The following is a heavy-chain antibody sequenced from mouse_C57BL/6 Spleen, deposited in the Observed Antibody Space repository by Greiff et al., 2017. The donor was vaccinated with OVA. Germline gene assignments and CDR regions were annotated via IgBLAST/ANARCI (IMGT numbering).Heavy chain of an antibody. D-gene: IGHD1-1*01. CDR1: GYAFSSYW. CDR2: IYPGDGDT. Sequence: QVQLQQSGAELVKPGASVKISCKASGYAFSSYWMNWVKQRPGKGLEWIGQIYPGDGDTNYNGKFKGKATLTADKSSSTAYMQLSSLTSEDSAVYFCANGYYGRSRYFDYWGQGTTLTVSS. CDR3: ANGYYGRSRYFDY. J-gene: IGHJ2*01. V-gene: IGHV1-80*01.